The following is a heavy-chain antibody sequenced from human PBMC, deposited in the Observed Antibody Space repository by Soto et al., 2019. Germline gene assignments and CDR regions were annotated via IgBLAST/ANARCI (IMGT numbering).Heavy chain of an antibody. J-gene: IGHJ6*02. CDR1: GGSFSGYY. D-gene: IGHD6-19*01. V-gene: IGHV4-34*01. Sequence: SETLSLTCAVYGGSFSGYYWSWIRQPPGKGLEWIGEINHSGSTNYNPSLKSRVTISVDTSKNQFSLKLSSVTAADTAVYYCARGSGSGWRVNDYCYGMDVWGQGTTVTVSS. CDR3: ARGSGSGWRVNDYCYGMDV. CDR2: INHSGST.